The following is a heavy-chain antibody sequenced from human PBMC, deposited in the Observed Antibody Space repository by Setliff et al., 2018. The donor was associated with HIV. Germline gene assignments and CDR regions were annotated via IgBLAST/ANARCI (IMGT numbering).Heavy chain of an antibody. J-gene: IGHJ3*02. V-gene: IGHV3-23*01. CDR2: ISGSGGST. D-gene: IGHD6-6*01. CDR1: GFTFSSYA. Sequence: GGSLRLSCAASGFTFSSYAMSWVRQAPGKGLEWVSAISGSGGSTYYADSVKGRFTISRDNSKNTLYLQMNSLRAEDTAVYYCAKDVGRREYSSSPGAFDIWGQGTMVTVSS. CDR3: AKDVGRREYSSSPGAFDI.